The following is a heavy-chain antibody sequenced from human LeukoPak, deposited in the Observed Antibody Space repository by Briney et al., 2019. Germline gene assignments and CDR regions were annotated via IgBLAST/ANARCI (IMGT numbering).Heavy chain of an antibody. J-gene: IGHJ4*02. V-gene: IGHV3-7*01. CDR1: GFTFSSNW. CDR3: ARVWGTTCYRPLDY. D-gene: IGHD2-2*01. CDR2: IKQDGSEK. Sequence: GGSLRLSCVASGFTFSSNWMSWVRQAPGKGLEWVANIKQDGSEKYYVDSVKGRFTISRDNAKNSLYLQMSSLRVEDTALYYCARVWGTTCYRPLDYWGQGTLVTVSS.